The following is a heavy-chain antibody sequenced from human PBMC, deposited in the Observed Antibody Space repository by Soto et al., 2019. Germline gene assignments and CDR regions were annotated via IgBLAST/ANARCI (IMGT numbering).Heavy chain of an antibody. Sequence: SVKVSCKASGFTFTSSAVQWVRQARGQRLEWIGWIVVGSGNTNYAQKFQERVTITRDMSTSTAYMELSSLRSEDTAVYYCAAEGSDSSGYKPWGQRTLVTVSS. V-gene: IGHV1-58*01. J-gene: IGHJ1*01. D-gene: IGHD3-22*01. CDR3: AAEGSDSSGYKP. CDR2: IVVGSGNT. CDR1: GFTFTSSA.